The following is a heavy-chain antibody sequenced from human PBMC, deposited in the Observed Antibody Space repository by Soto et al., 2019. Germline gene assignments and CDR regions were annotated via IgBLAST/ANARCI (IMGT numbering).Heavy chain of an antibody. CDR3: AKVEKEVGWYAPLFDY. D-gene: IGHD2-15*01. V-gene: IGHV3-23*01. J-gene: IGHJ4*02. Sequence: GGSLRLSCAASGFTFSSYAMSWVRQAPGKGLEWVSAISGSGGSTYYADSVKGRFTISRDNSKNTLYLQMNSLRAEDTAVYYCAKVEKEVGWYAPLFDYWGQGTLVTVSS. CDR2: ISGSGGST. CDR1: GFTFSSYA.